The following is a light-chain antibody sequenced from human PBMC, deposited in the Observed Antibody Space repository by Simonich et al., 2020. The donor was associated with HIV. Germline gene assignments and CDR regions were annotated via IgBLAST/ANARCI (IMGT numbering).Light chain of an antibody. Sequence: IVMTQSPDSLTVSLSERATINCKSSQSVLSSSNNKNYLTWYQQKPGQPPKLLIYWASTRESGVPDRFSGSGSGTDFTLTITSLQAEDVAVYFCQQYYSTPLTFGGGTKVEIK. CDR3: QQYYSTPLT. CDR2: WAS. J-gene: IGKJ4*01. V-gene: IGKV4-1*01. CDR1: QSVLSSSNNKNY.